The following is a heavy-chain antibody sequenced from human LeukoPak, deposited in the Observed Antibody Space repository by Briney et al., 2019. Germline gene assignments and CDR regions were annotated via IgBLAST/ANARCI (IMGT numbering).Heavy chain of an antibody. CDR1: GYTFISYG. D-gene: IGHD3-22*01. J-gene: IGHJ4*02. CDR2: ISTYNGNT. CDR3: ARENSSGYYPNAFDY. V-gene: IGHV1-18*01. Sequence: ASVKVSCKASGYTFISYGITWVRQAPGQGLEWMGWISTYNGNTNYAQNLQGRVAVTTDTSTSTAYMELRSLRSDDTAVYYCARENSSGYYPNAFDYWGQGTLVTVSS.